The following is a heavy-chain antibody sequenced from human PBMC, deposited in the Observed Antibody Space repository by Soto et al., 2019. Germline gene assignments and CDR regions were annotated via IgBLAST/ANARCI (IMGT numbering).Heavy chain of an antibody. V-gene: IGHV4-31*03. CDR1: GGSISSGGYY. Sequence: SETLSLTCTVSGGSISSGGYYWSWIRPHPGKGLEWMGYIYRSGNAYYNPSLESRLTISVDTSKNQFSLKLSSVTAADTAVYYCARMHDFSSGSLYYSVMAVWGQGTTVTFS. CDR2: IYRSGNA. CDR3: ARMHDFSSGSLYYSVMAV. J-gene: IGHJ6*02. D-gene: IGHD3-3*01.